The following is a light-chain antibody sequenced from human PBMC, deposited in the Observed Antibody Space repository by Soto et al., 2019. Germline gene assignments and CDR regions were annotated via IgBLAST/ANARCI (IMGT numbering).Light chain of an antibody. CDR2: DVS. CDR1: SSDVGGYNY. J-gene: IGLJ1*01. V-gene: IGLV2-14*03. Sequence: QSALTQPASVSGSPGQSINISCTGTSSDVGGYNYVSWYQHHPGKAPKLIIYDVSNRPSGVSNPFSGSKSXXXASLTIXGLQPEDEADYYCSSYTTSNTRQIVFGTGTKLTVL. CDR3: SSYTTSNTRQIV.